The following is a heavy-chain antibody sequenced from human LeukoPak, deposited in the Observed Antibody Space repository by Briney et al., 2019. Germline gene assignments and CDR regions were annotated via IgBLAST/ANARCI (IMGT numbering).Heavy chain of an antibody. V-gene: IGHV1-18*01. CDR3: ARVTFLSEWELKPFDY. D-gene: IGHD1-26*01. Sequence: GASVKVSCTASGYTFTSYGISWVRQAPGQGLEWMGWISAYNGNTNYAQKLQGRVTMTTDTSTSTAYMELRSLRSDDTAVYYCARVTFLSEWELKPFDYWGQGTLVTVSS. J-gene: IGHJ4*02. CDR2: ISAYNGNT. CDR1: GYTFTSYG.